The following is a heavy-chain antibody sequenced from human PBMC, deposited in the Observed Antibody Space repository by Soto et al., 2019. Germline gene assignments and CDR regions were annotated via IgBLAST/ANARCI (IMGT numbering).Heavy chain of an antibody. CDR1: GYTFSDYY. CDR2: IDTSGTKI. Sequence: GGSLRLSCAASGYTFSDYYMSWIRQAPGKGLEWISYIDTSGTKIYYADSVKSRFTITRDNAKNSLYLEMNSLRDEDTAVYYCASHYDMWSGYLSPVDYWAQGTLVTVSS. CDR3: ASHYDMWSGYLSPVDY. V-gene: IGHV3-11*01. J-gene: IGHJ4*02. D-gene: IGHD3-3*01.